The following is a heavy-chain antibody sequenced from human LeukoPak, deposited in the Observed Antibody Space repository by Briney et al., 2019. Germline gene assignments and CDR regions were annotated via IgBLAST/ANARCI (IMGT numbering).Heavy chain of an antibody. V-gene: IGHV4-59*01. J-gene: IGHJ6*03. Sequence: SETLSLTCTVSGGFLSSYYWSWIRQPPGKGLEWIGYIYYSGSTNYNPSLKSRVTMSVDTSKNQFSLKLSSVTAADTAVYYCARAMVTTYYYMDVWGKGTTVTVSS. CDR1: GGFLSSYY. CDR3: ARAMVTTYYYMDV. CDR2: IYYSGST. D-gene: IGHD4-17*01.